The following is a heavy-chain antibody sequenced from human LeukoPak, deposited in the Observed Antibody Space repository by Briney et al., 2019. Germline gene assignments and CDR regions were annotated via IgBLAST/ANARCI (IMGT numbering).Heavy chain of an antibody. D-gene: IGHD3-10*01. J-gene: IGHJ4*02. Sequence: GGSLRLSCAASGFTFSSYAMSWVRQAPGKGLEWVSAISGSGGSTYYADSVKGRFTISRDNSKNTLYLQMNSLRAEDTAVYYCASKSGSYRLVEYYFDYWGQGTLVTVSS. CDR3: ASKSGSYRLVEYYFDY. CDR2: ISGSGGST. CDR1: GFTFSSYA. V-gene: IGHV3-23*01.